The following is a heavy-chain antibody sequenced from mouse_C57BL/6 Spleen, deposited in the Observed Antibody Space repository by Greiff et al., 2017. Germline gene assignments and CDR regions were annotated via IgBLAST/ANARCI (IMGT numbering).Heavy chain of an antibody. CDR1: GYTFTDYY. CDR3: ARYKLGAWAMDY. J-gene: IGHJ4*01. CDR2: INPNNGGT. V-gene: IGHV1-26*01. Sequence: VQLQQSGPELVKPGASVKISCKASGYTFTDYYMNWVKQSHGKSLEWIGDINPNNGGTSYNQKFKGKATLTVDKSSSTAYMELRSLTSEDSAVYYCARYKLGAWAMDYWGQGTSVTVSS. D-gene: IGHD4-1*01.